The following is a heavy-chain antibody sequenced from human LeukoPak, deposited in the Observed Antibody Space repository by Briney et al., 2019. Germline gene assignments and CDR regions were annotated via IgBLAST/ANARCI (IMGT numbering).Heavy chain of an antibody. D-gene: IGHD3-22*01. V-gene: IGHV3-21*01. J-gene: IGHJ6*02. CDR1: GFTFSSYS. CDR3: ARDMSRYYYDSSGYYPAYGMDV. CDR2: ISSSSSYI. Sequence: GGSLRLSCAASGFTFSSYSMNWVRQAPGKGLEWVSSISSSSSYIYYADSVKGRFTISRDNAKNSLYLQMNSLRAEDTAVYYCARDMSRYYYDSSGYYPAYGMDVWGQGTTVTVSS.